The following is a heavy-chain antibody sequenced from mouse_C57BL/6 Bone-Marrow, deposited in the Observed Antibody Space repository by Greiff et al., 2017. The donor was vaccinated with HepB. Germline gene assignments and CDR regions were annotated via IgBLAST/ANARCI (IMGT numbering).Heavy chain of an antibody. CDR2: IDPSDSYT. CDR3: AIPYYGSSPYAMDY. Sequence: QVQLQQPGAELVKPGASVKLSCKASGYTFTSYWMQWVKQRPGQGLEWIGEIDPSDSYTNYNQKFKGKATLTVDTSSSTAYMQLSSLTSEDSAVYYCAIPYYGSSPYAMDYWGQGTSVTVAS. CDR1: GYTFTSYW. D-gene: IGHD1-1*01. V-gene: IGHV1-50*01. J-gene: IGHJ4*01.